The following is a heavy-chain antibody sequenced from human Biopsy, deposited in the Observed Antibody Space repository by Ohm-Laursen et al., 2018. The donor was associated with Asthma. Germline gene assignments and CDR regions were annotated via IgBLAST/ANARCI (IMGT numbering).Heavy chain of an antibody. Sequence: ASVKVSCKASGYNFISYAIHWVRQAPGQRLEWMGWINAGNGNTKYSLKFQGRVTITRDTSASTAYMELSSLRSEDTAVYYCARGQKSAGDRWFDPWGQGTLVTVSS. CDR2: INAGNGNT. CDR1: GYNFISYA. CDR3: ARGQKSAGDRWFDP. V-gene: IGHV1-3*01. J-gene: IGHJ5*02. D-gene: IGHD6-13*01.